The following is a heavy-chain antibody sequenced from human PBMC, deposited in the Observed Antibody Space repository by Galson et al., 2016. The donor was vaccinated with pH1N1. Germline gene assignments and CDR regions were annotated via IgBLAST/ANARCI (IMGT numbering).Heavy chain of an antibody. Sequence: SVKVSCTASGVIFSSYTVSWVRQAPGRGLEWVGGIIGIFGTTYYAQNMKGRVTITADESKSTAYLQLCSLSSEDTAVYYCARAPEPGEGESSFSPGLDVWGQGTTVIVSS. J-gene: IGHJ6*02. CDR3: ARAPEPGEGESSFSPGLDV. CDR1: GVIFSSYT. CDR2: IIGIFGTT. V-gene: IGHV1-69*13. D-gene: IGHD3-16*01.